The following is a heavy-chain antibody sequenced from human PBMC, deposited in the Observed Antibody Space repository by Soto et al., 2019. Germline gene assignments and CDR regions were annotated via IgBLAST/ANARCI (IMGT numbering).Heavy chain of an antibody. CDR3: AREGIAVAGLFDY. V-gene: IGHV4-30-4*01. J-gene: IGHJ4*02. CDR1: GGSISSGDYY. D-gene: IGHD6-19*01. Sequence: SETLSLTCTVSGGSISSGDYYWSWIRQPPGKGLEWIGYIYYSGSTYYNPSLKSRVTISVDTSKNQFSLKLSSVTAADTAVYYCAREGIAVAGLFDYWGQGTLVTVSS. CDR2: IYYSGST.